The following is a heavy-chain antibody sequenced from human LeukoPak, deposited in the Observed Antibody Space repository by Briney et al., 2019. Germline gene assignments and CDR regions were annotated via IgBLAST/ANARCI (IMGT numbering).Heavy chain of an antibody. J-gene: IGHJ4*02. Sequence: GGSLRLSCAASGLIFSSYAMSWVRQAPGKGLEWVSAISGSGGYTYYADSVKGRFTISRDNSKNTLYLQMNRLRVEDTAVYYCAKDLQDRSGYYEGFDFWGQGTLVTVSA. CDR1: GLIFSSYA. CDR3: AKDLQDRSGYYEGFDF. CDR2: ISGSGGYT. D-gene: IGHD3-22*01. V-gene: IGHV3-23*01.